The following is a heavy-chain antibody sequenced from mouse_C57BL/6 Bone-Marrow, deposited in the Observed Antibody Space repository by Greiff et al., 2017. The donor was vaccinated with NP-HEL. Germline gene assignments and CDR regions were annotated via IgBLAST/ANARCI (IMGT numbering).Heavy chain of an antibody. CDR3: ARSHYSNYGFAY. CDR1: GYAFTNYL. V-gene: IGHV1-54*01. D-gene: IGHD2-5*01. CDR2: INPGSGGT. Sequence: QVQLQQSGAELVRPGTSVKVSCKASGYAFTNYLIEWVKQRPGQGLEWIGVINPGSGGTNYNEKFKGKATLTADKSSSTAYMQLSSLTSEDSAVYFCARSHYSNYGFAYWGQGTLVTVSA. J-gene: IGHJ3*01.